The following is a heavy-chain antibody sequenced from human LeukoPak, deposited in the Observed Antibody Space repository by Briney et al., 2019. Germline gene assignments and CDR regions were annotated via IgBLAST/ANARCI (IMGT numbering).Heavy chain of an antibody. CDR3: ARDPAYGALDY. CDR2: VDPDANTK. J-gene: IGHJ4*02. Sequence: PGGSLRLSCAASGFTFSASWMTWVRQAPGRGLEWVANVDPDANTKNYLDSVKGRFTISRDNARNSLYLQMNSLRAEDTAIYYCARDPAYGALDYWGRGTLVTVSS. D-gene: IGHD4-17*01. V-gene: IGHV3-7*01. CDR1: GFTFSASW.